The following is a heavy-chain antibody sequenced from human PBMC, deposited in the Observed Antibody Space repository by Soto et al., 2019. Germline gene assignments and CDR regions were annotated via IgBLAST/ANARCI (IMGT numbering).Heavy chain of an antibody. V-gene: IGHV3-23*01. CDR1: TFTFSAYA. J-gene: IGHJ4*02. D-gene: IGHD5-18*01. CDR3: ARGPIGDAAMVTNYFDY. Sequence: EVQVLESGGGFVVPGGSLRLSCTTSTFTFSAYAMTWVRQAPGKGLQWVSSIWGSSHSTNYADSVKGRFTISRDNSKNTLFLQVNSLRAEDTATYYCARGPIGDAAMVTNYFDYWGQGTLVTVSS. CDR2: IWGSSHST.